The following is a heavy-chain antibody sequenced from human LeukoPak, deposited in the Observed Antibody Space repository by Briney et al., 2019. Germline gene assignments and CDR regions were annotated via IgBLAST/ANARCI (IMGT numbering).Heavy chain of an antibody. D-gene: IGHD1-26*01. CDR2: INHSGST. Sequence: SETLSLTCAVYGGSFSGYYWSWIRQPPGKGLEWIGEINHSGSTNYNPSLKSRVTISVDTSKNQFSLKLSSVTAADTAVYYCASWSPVGATAFDYWGQGTLVIVSS. V-gene: IGHV4-34*01. CDR3: ASWSPVGATAFDY. J-gene: IGHJ4*02. CDR1: GGSFSGYY.